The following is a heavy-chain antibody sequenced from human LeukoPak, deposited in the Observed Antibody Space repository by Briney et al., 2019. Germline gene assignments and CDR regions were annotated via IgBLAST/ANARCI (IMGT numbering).Heavy chain of an antibody. Sequence: TSETLSLTCAVYGGSFSGYYWSWIRQPPGKGLEWIGEINHSGSTNYNPSLKSRVTISVDTSKNQFSLKLSSVTAADTAVYYCARGGDRSFDYWGQGTLVTVSS. V-gene: IGHV4-34*01. D-gene: IGHD3-10*01. CDR3: ARGGDRSFDY. J-gene: IGHJ4*02. CDR2: INHSGST. CDR1: GGSFSGYY.